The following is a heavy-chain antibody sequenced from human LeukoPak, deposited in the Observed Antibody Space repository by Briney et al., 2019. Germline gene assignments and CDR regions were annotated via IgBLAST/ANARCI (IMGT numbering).Heavy chain of an antibody. CDR1: GFTFSSYA. CDR3: AKSVDSSGWTSGKIDY. J-gene: IGHJ4*02. CDR2: ISGSGGST. V-gene: IGHV3-23*01. Sequence: PGGSLRLSCAASGFTFSSYAMSWVRQAPGKGLEWVSAISGSGGSTYYADSVKGRFTISRDDSKNTLYLQMNSLRAEDTAVYYCAKSVDSSGWTSGKIDYWGQGTLVTVSS. D-gene: IGHD6-19*01.